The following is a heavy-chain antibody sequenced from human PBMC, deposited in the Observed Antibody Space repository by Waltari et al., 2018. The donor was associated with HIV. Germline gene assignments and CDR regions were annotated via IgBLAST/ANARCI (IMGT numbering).Heavy chain of an antibody. CDR3: AREASLTVTVEESGMDG. V-gene: IGHV1-46*01. CDR1: GYVFTNYY. J-gene: IGHJ6*02. CDR2: VIPSSGVV. D-gene: IGHD4-17*01. Sequence: QVRLVQSGAAVRKPGASVQISCRTSGYVFTNYYIHWVRRAPGQGFVWMVTVIPSSGVVRSAQMVEDRLAWASNTSATTVYMLLRDLKSEDTGTYYWAREASLTVTVEESGMDGWGPGT.